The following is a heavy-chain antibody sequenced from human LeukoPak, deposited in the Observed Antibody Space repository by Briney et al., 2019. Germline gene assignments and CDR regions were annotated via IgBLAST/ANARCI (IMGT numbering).Heavy chain of an antibody. CDR1: GGSISSYY. CDR3: ARRRSSSWNHNWFDP. V-gene: IGHV4-59*08. J-gene: IGHJ5*02. D-gene: IGHD6-13*01. CDR2: IYYSGST. Sequence: PSETLSLTCTVSGGSISSYYWSWIRQPPGKGLEWIGYIYYSGSTNYNPSLKSRVTISVDTSKNQFSLKLSSVTAADTAVYYCARRRSSSWNHNWFDPWGQGTLVTVSS.